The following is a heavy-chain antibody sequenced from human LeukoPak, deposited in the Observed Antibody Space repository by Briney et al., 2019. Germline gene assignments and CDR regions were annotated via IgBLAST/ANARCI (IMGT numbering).Heavy chain of an antibody. Sequence: SETLSLTCTVSGGSICSYCWSWIRQPPGKGLEWIGYIYTSGSTNYNPSLKSRVTISVDTSKNQFSLKLSSVTAADTAVYYCARNRFKYSSGWYGFDYWGQRTLVTVSS. V-gene: IGHV4-4*09. D-gene: IGHD6-19*01. CDR1: GGSICSYC. J-gene: IGHJ4*02. CDR2: IYTSGST. CDR3: ARNRFKYSSGWYGFDY.